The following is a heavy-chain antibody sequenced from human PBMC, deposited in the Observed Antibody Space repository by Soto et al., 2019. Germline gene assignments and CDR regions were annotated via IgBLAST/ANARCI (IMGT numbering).Heavy chain of an antibody. CDR3: AKVGCPYSYGYLFYY. Sequence: PGGSLRLSCAASGFTFSSYSMNWVRQAPGKGLEWVSYISSTAGSTYYADSVKGRFTISRDNAKNTLYLHMNSLRVEDTAVYYCAKVGCPYSYGYLFYYWGQGTLVTVSS. J-gene: IGHJ4*02. D-gene: IGHD5-18*01. CDR2: ISSTAGST. V-gene: IGHV3-23*01. CDR1: GFTFSSYS.